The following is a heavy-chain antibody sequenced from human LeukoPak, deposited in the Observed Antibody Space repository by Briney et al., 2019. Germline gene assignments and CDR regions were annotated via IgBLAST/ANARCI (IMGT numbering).Heavy chain of an antibody. CDR2: ISGDGGST. V-gene: IGHV3-43*02. CDR3: AKDIQLST. J-gene: IGHJ3*01. Sequence: GGSLRLSCAASGFTFDDYAMHWVRQAPGKGLEWVSLISGDGGSTSYADSVKGRFTISRDNSKNTLSLQMNSLRVEDTAMYFCAKDIQLSTWGLGTMVTVSS. CDR1: GFTFDDYA. D-gene: IGHD5-24*01.